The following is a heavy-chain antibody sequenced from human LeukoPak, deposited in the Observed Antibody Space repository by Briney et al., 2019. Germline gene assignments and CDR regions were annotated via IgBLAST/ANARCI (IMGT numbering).Heavy chain of an antibody. Sequence: GGSLRLSCAASGFTFSDYYMSWIRQAPGKGLEWLAVISNDGSKEYYADSVKGRFTIARDNSKNTLYLDMNSLRGEDTAVYYCAREAEIRRNFYYMDVWGKGTTVTVSS. D-gene: IGHD3-16*01. V-gene: IGHV3-30*03. CDR3: AREAEIRRNFYYMDV. J-gene: IGHJ6*03. CDR2: ISNDGSKE. CDR1: GFTFSDYY.